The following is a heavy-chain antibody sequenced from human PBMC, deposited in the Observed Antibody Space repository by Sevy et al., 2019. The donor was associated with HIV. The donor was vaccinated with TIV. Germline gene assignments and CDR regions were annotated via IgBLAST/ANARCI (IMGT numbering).Heavy chain of an antibody. Sequence: GGSLRLSCAASGFTFSPYSMNWVRQAPGKGLEWVSSISSSSSYIYYADSVKGRFITSRDNAKNSLYLIMNSLRAEDRAVYYCAREGGHVNIFGVVPRDAMDVWGQGTTVTVSS. CDR1: GFTFSPYS. CDR2: ISSSSSYI. J-gene: IGHJ6*02. D-gene: IGHD3-3*02. V-gene: IGHV3-21*01. CDR3: AREGGHVNIFGVVPRDAMDV.